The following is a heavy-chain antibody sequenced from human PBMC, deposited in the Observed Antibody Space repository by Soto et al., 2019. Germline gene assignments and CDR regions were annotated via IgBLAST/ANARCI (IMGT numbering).Heavy chain of an antibody. D-gene: IGHD2-2*01. Sequence: SETLSLTCAVYDGSFSPSFCSWIRQPPGKGLDWFGIFCYNVNTYYNPSFESRVTLSVDTSKNLFSLKVTFATVADTVVYYCARLGGYCRSTGCYGYYALDVWGPGTTVTVSS. CDR2: FCYNVNT. J-gene: IGHJ6*02. V-gene: IGHV4-34*01. CDR1: DGSFSPSF. CDR3: ARLGGYCRSTGCYGYYALDV.